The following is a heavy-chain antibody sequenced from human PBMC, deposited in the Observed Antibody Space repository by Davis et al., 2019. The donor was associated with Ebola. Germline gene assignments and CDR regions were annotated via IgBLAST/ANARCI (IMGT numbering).Heavy chain of an antibody. CDR2: IYPGDSDT. V-gene: IGHV5-51*01. Sequence: GESLKISCKASGYTFTDYWIGWVRQMPGQGLEWMGIIYPGDSDTKYSPSFQGEVTISIDKSTNTAYLQRSSLKASDTAMYYCARLRRDTAGYYSYRGAFDIWGQGTMVTVSS. CDR1: GYTFTDYW. CDR3: ARLRRDTAGYYSYRGAFDI. J-gene: IGHJ3*02. D-gene: IGHD3-22*01.